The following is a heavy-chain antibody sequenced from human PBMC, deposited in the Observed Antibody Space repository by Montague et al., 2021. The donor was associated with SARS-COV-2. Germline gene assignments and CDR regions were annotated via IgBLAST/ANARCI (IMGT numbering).Heavy chain of an antibody. V-gene: IGHV4-34*01. CDR1: GGSLSGYY. J-gene: IGHJ6*02. D-gene: IGHD2-8*02. CDR3: ARFAYWPLFVASYYGMDV. Sequence: SETLSLTCTVYGGSLSGYYWSWIRQPPGKGLEWIGYISHSGGTNYNPSLKSRVTISIDTSKNQFSLKLTSVTAADTAVYYCARFAYWPLFVASYYGMDVWGQGTTVTVSS. CDR2: ISHSGGT.